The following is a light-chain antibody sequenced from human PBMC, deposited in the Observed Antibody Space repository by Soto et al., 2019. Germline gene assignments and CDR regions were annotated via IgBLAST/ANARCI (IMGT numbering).Light chain of an antibody. CDR3: QPYGSSPT. J-gene: IGKJ2*01. CDR2: GAS. V-gene: IGKV3-20*01. CDR1: QSVSSSY. Sequence: EIVLTQSPGTLSLSPVEIATLSCRASQSVSSSYLAWYQQKPGQAPRLLIYGASSSATGIPDRFSGSGSGTDFTLTISRQEPEDFAVYYCQPYGSSPTFGQGTKLEIK.